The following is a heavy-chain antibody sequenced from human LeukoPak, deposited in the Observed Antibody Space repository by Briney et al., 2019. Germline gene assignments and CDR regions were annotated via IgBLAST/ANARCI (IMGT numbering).Heavy chain of an antibody. CDR1: GGTFSSYA. CDR3: ARDHGDIVVVPAAIRGDAFDI. V-gene: IGHV1-69*13. D-gene: IGHD2-2*02. CDR2: IIPIFGTA. J-gene: IGHJ3*02. Sequence: SVKVSCKASGGTFSSYAISWVRQAPGQGLEWMGGIIPIFGTANYAQKFQGRVTITADESTSTAYMELSSLRSEDTAVYYCARDHGDIVVVPAAIRGDAFDIWGQGTMVTVSS.